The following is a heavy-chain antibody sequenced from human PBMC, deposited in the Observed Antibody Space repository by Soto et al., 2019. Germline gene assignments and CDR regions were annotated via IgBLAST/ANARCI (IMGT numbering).Heavy chain of an antibody. CDR3: ARDWRIVGATRQPYYYGMDV. CDR1: GDSVSSNSAA. CDR2: TYYRSKWYN. D-gene: IGHD1-26*01. J-gene: IGHJ6*02. V-gene: IGHV6-1*01. Sequence: PSQTLSLTCAISGDSVSSNSAAWNWIRQSPSRGLEWLGRTYYRSKWYNDYAVSVKSRITINPDTSKNQFSLQLNSVTPEDTAVYYCARDWRIVGATRQPYYYGMDVRGQGTTLTVSS.